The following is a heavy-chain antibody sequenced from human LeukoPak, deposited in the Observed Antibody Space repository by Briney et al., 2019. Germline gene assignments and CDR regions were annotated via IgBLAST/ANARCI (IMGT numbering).Heavy chain of an antibody. V-gene: IGHV3-23*01. CDR2: ISGSGGST. CDR1: GFTFSRYW. Sequence: PGGSLRLSCAASGFTFSRYWMHWVRQAPGKGLEWVSAISGSGGSTYYADSVKGRVTISRDNSKNTLYLQVNSLRAEDTAVYYCARDGRYSGYDQWGQGTLVTVSS. D-gene: IGHD5-12*01. CDR3: ARDGRYSGYDQ. J-gene: IGHJ4*02.